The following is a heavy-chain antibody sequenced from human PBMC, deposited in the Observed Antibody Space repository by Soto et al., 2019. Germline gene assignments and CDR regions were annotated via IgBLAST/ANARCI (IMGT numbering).Heavy chain of an antibody. D-gene: IGHD3-3*01. V-gene: IGHV1-69*01. Sequence: QVQLVQSGAEVKKPGSSVKVSCKASGGTFSSYAISWVRQAPGQGLEWMGGIIPIFGTANYAQKFQGRVTITADESTSTGYMELSSLRSEDTAVYYCARGLTYYDFWSGYPPDYYYGMDVWGQGTTVTVSS. J-gene: IGHJ6*02. CDR2: IIPIFGTA. CDR1: GGTFSSYA. CDR3: ARGLTYYDFWSGYPPDYYYGMDV.